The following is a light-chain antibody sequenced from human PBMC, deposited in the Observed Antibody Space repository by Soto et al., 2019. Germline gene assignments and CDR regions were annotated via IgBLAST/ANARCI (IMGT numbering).Light chain of an antibody. CDR1: QSVGSSY. CDR3: QQYTTSSWT. J-gene: IGKJ1*01. V-gene: IGKV3-20*01. CDR2: GTS. Sequence: EIVLTQSPDTLSLSPWERATLSCRASQSVGSSYLAWYQQKPGQAPRVLIYGTSSRATGIPDRFSGSGSGTDFTLTISRLEPEDFAVYYCQQYTTSSWTFGQGTKVDIK.